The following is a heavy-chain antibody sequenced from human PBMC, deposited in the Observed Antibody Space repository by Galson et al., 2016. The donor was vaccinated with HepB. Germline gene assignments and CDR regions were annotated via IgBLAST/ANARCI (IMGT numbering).Heavy chain of an antibody. CDR3: RFGTAGIDY. CDR1: GFTFSSHW. J-gene: IGHJ4*02. D-gene: IGHD1/OR15-1a*01. Sequence: SLRLSCAASGFTFSSHWMHWVRQAPGKGLVCVSRLKSDGRSTYYADSVKGRFTISRDNAKNTLYLQMNSLRADDTAAYYCRFGTAGIDYWGQGTLVTVSS. CDR2: LKSDGRST. V-gene: IGHV3-74*01.